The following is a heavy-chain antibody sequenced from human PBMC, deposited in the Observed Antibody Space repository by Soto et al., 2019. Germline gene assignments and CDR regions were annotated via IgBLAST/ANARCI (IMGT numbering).Heavy chain of an antibody. Sequence: VQLLESGGGLVQPGGSLRLSCAASGFTFSSYAMSWVRQAPGKGLEWVSAISGSGGSTYYADSVKGRFTISRDNSKNTLYLQMNSLRAEDTAVYYCAKSRFYCSGGSCYSMSYYYYMDVWGKGTTVTVSS. D-gene: IGHD2-15*01. CDR3: AKSRFYCSGGSCYSMSYYYYMDV. V-gene: IGHV3-23*01. CDR1: GFTFSSYA. J-gene: IGHJ6*03. CDR2: ISGSGGST.